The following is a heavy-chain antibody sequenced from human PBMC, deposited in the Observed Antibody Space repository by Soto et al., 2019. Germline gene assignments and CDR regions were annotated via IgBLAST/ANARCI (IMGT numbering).Heavy chain of an antibody. J-gene: IGHJ5*02. D-gene: IGHD5-18*01. CDR3: ARDPGMDTAMVMWFDP. CDR1: GFTFSSYA. V-gene: IGHV3-30-3*01. CDR2: ISYDGSNK. Sequence: QVQLVESGGGVVQPGRSLRLTCAASGFTFSSYAMHWVRQAPGKGLEWVAVISYDGSNKYYADSVKGRFTISRDNSKNTLDLQMNSLRAEDTAVYYCARDPGMDTAMVMWFDPWGQGTLVTVSS.